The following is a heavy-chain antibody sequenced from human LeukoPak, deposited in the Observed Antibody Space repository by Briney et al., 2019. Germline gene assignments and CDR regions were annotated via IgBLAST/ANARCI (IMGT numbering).Heavy chain of an antibody. CDR2: ISSSSSTI. CDR1: GFTFSSYS. J-gene: IGHJ6*03. CDR3: ARVPVDTAMVIFSYMDV. D-gene: IGHD5-18*01. V-gene: IGHV3-48*01. Sequence: GGSLRLSCAASGFTFSSYSMNWVRQAPGKGLEWVSYISSSSSTIYYADSVKGRFTISRDNAKNSLYLQMNSLRAEDTAVYYCARVPVDTAMVIFSYMDVWGKGTTVTVSS.